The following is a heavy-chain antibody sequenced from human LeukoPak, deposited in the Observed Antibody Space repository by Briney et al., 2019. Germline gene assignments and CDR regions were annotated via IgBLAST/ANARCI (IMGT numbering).Heavy chain of an antibody. Sequence: PSWTLSLTCAGSGGPITTTNYWSWVRQPPGQGLECIGEISLGGLTNFNTSLKGRVSISLDKLKNQLSLKLTSVTAADTAVYYCSRENGAFTPFGYWGQGTLVTVTS. J-gene: IGHJ4*02. V-gene: IGHV4-4*02. D-gene: IGHD2-8*01. CDR2: ISLGGLT. CDR3: SRENGAFTPFGY. CDR1: GGPITTTNY.